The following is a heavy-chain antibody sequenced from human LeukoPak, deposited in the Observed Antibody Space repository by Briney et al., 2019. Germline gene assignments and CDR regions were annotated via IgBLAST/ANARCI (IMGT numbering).Heavy chain of an antibody. J-gene: IGHJ5*02. D-gene: IGHD3-3*01. CDR2: FDPEDGET. CDR1: GYTFTSYG. V-gene: IGHV1-24*01. CDR3: ATVPLAEFWSGYQFVWFDP. Sequence: ASVKVSCKTSGYTFTSYGISWVRQAPGKGLEWMGGFDPEDGETIYAQKFQGRVTMTEDTSTDTAYMELSSLRSEDTAVYYCATVPLAEFWSGYQFVWFDPWGQGTLVTVSS.